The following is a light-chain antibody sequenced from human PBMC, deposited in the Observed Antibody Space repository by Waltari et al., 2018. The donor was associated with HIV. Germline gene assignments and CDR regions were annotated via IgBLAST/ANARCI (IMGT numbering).Light chain of an antibody. CDR2: DVS. V-gene: IGLV2-14*03. CDR1: SRDVGGYNY. J-gene: IGLJ2*01. CDR3: NSYTTSSTLHVV. Sequence: QSALTQPASVSGSPGQSITISCTGTSRDVGGYNYVSWYQHHPGKVPKLMIYDVSNRPSGVSNRFSGSKSGNTASLTISGLQAEDEADYYCNSYTTSSTLHVVFGGGTKLTVL.